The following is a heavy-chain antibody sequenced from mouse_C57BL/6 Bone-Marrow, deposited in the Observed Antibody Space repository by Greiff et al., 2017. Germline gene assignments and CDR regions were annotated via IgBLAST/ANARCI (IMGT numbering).Heavy chain of an antibody. CDR3: ARGTTIVTTKGYYYARDY. Sequence: QVQLQQPGAELVKPGASVKMSCKASGYTFTSYWITWVKQRPGQGLEWIGDIYPGSGSTNYNEKFKSKATLTVDTSSSPAYMQLSSLTSEDSAVYYCARGTTIVTTKGYYYARDYWGQGTSVTVSS. V-gene: IGHV1-55*01. CDR1: GYTFTSYW. D-gene: IGHD2-2*01. CDR2: IYPGSGST. J-gene: IGHJ4*01.